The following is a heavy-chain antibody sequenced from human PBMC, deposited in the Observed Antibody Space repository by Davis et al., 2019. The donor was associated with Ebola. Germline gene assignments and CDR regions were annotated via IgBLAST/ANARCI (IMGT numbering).Heavy chain of an antibody. CDR2: IKQDGSEK. V-gene: IGHV3-7*01. CDR1: GFTFSSYG. D-gene: IGHD2-2*01. J-gene: IGHJ5*01. Sequence: PGGSLRLSCAASGFTFSSYGMHWVRQAPGKGLEWVANIKQDGSEKYFVDSVKGRFTISRDNAKNSLYLQMNRLRVEDTAIYYCAREEGSSRWQNNWFDYWGQGTLVTVSS. CDR3: AREEGSSRWQNNWFDY.